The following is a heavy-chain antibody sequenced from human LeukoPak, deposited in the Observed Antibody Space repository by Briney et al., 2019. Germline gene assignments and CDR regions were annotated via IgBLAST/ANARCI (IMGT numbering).Heavy chain of an antibody. Sequence: ASVKVSCKASGYTFTSYYMHWVRQTPGQGLEWMAIINPSGGSTSYAQKFQGRVTMTRDTSTSTVYMELSSLRSEDTAVHYCARDLNGSGSYLRGDYYYGMDVWGQGTTVTVSS. J-gene: IGHJ6*02. CDR1: GYTFTSYY. D-gene: IGHD3-10*01. V-gene: IGHV1-46*01. CDR2: INPSGGST. CDR3: ARDLNGSGSYLRGDYYYGMDV.